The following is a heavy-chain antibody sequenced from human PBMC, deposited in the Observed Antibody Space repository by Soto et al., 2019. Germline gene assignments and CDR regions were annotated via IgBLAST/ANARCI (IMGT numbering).Heavy chain of an antibody. J-gene: IGHJ6*02. V-gene: IGHV3-23*01. Sequence: EVQLLESGGGLVQPGGSLRLSCAASGFTFSSYAMSWVRQAPGKGLEWVSVISGSGGSTYYADSVKGRFTISRDNSKNTLYLQMNSLRAEDSAVYYCAKRREGELLTYYYYGMDVWGQGTTVTVSS. CDR2: ISGSGGST. CDR3: AKRREGELLTYYYYGMDV. CDR1: GFTFSSYA. D-gene: IGHD1-26*01.